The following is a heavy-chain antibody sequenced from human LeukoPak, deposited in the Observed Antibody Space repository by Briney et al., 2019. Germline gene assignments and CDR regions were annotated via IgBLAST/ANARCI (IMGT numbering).Heavy chain of an antibody. CDR2: INHSGST. CDR3: ARAGLSYYDFWSGYYPIFDY. CDR1: GGSFSGYY. V-gene: IGHV4-34*01. D-gene: IGHD3-3*01. Sequence: SETLSLTCAVYGGSFSGYYWSWIRQPPGKWLEWIGEINHSGSTNYNPSLKSRVTISVDTSKNQFSLKLRSVTAADTAVYYCARAGLSYYDFWSGYYPIFDYWGQGTLVNVFS. J-gene: IGHJ4*02.